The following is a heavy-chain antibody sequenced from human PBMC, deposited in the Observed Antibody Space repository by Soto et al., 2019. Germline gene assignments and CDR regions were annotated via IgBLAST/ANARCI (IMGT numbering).Heavy chain of an antibody. CDR1: GYTFSGYY. Sequence: QVQLVQSGAEVKKPGASVKVSCKASGYTFSGYYMHWVRQAPGQGLEWMGWINTLSGDTSFPQKFQGRLAMTRDTSIDTAFMEVSRLTSDDTAIFYCARSLLNVILPLGYCGQGTLVSVSS. V-gene: IGHV1-2*02. J-gene: IGHJ4*02. CDR2: INTLSGDT. CDR3: ARSLLNVILPLGY. D-gene: IGHD3-3*02.